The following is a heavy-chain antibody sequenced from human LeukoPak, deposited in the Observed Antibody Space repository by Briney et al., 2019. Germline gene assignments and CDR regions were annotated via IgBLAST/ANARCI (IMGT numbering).Heavy chain of an antibody. CDR2: ISGSGGST. CDR3: SKNHGRGRYAGFDF. CDR1: GFTFTSYA. Sequence: GGSLRLSCTASGFTFTSYAMTWVRQAPGKGLEWVATISGSGGSTYYADYVKRRFTISRDNAKNTLYLQMNRLRAEDTAVYYCSKNHGRGRYAGFDFWAEGTLVAVSS. V-gene: IGHV3-23*01. D-gene: IGHD1-26*01. J-gene: IGHJ3*01.